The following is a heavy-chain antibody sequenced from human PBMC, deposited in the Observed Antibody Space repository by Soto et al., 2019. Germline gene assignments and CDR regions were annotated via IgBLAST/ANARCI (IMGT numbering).Heavy chain of an antibody. CDR2: INPSVGDS. Sequence: ASVKVSCKASGYTFTSYYLHWVRRAPGQVLEWMGVINPSVGDSNFAQSFQGRLTMTRDTSTSTVYMDLNSLRAEDTALYHCARDLTRHGYSHGSVDFGGLGTPVTVSS. J-gene: IGHJ4*02. D-gene: IGHD5-18*01. CDR3: ARDLTRHGYSHGSVDF. V-gene: IGHV1-46*01. CDR1: GYTFTSYY.